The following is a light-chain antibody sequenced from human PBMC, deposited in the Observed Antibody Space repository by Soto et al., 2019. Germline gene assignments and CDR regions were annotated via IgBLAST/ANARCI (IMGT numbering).Light chain of an antibody. CDR1: SSDVGTYNY. CDR3: SSYTRSSTLV. V-gene: IGLV2-14*01. CDR2: DVS. J-gene: IGLJ1*01. Sequence: QSALTQPASVSGSPGQSITISCTGTSSDVGTYNYVYWYQQHPGKAPELMICDVSNRPSGVSNRFSGSKSANTASLTISGLQAEDEADYYCSSYTRSSTLVFGTGTKVTVL.